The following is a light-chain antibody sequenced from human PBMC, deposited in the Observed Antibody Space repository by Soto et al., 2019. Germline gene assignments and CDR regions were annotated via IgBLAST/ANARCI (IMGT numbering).Light chain of an antibody. Sequence: DIQMTQSPSAMSASVGDRVTITCRASEDIRNHLVWFQQKPGTVPKRLIYAASYLQSGVPSRFSGSGSGTDFTLTISSLQPEDFATYYCLQHSRYPLTFGGGMKVE. CDR2: AAS. J-gene: IGKJ4*01. V-gene: IGKV1-17*03. CDR3: LQHSRYPLT. CDR1: EDIRNH.